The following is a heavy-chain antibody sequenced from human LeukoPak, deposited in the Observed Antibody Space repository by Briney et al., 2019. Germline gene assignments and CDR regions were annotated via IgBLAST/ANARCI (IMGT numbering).Heavy chain of an antibody. CDR3: ARDEGFCSGGRCHISGFDY. J-gene: IGHJ4*02. V-gene: IGHV3-21*03. Sequence: GGSLRLSCAASGFTFSSYSMNWVRQAPGKGLEWVSSISSSSSYIYYADSVKGRFTSSRHNAKNSLYLEMNSLRAEDTAVYYCARDEGFCSGGRCHISGFDYWGQGILVTVSS. D-gene: IGHD2-15*01. CDR1: GFTFSSYS. CDR2: ISSSSSYI.